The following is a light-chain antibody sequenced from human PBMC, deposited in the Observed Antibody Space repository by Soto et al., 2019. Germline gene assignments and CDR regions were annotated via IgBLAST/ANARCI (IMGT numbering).Light chain of an antibody. V-gene: IGLV2-14*01. CDR3: SAYTTSRSYI. Sequence: QSVLAQPASVSGSPGQAITISCTGTSSDVCAYRHVSWHQQHPGKAPKLMIYDVSNRPSGVSNRFSGSKSGNTASLTISGLQAEDEADYYCSAYTTSRSYIFGSGTKVTVL. J-gene: IGLJ1*01. CDR2: DVS. CDR1: SSDVCAYRH.